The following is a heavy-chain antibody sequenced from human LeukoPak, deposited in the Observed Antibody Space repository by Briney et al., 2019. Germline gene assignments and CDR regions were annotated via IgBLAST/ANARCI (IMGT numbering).Heavy chain of an antibody. D-gene: IGHD3-10*02. CDR1: GFTFSSYE. Sequence: PGGSLRRSCAASGFTFSSYEMNWVRQAPGKGLEWVSYISSSGSTIYYADSVKGRFTISRDNAKNSLYLQMNSLRAEDTAVYYCAELGITMIGGVWGKGTTVTISS. CDR2: ISSSGSTI. V-gene: IGHV3-48*03. J-gene: IGHJ6*04. CDR3: AELGITMIGGV.